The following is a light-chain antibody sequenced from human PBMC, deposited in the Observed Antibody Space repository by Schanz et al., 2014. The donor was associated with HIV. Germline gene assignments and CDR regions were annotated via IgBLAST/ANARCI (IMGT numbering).Light chain of an antibody. CDR2: GAS. Sequence: ERVMTQSPATLSVSPGERATLSCRASQSIGTNLAWYQQKPGQPPRLLISGASTRATNIPAKFSGSGSGTEFSLTISNLQSEDFAVYYCQQSNDWPRSTFGPGTKVEIK. CDR3: QQSNDWPRST. CDR1: QSIGTN. V-gene: IGKV3-15*01. J-gene: IGKJ3*01.